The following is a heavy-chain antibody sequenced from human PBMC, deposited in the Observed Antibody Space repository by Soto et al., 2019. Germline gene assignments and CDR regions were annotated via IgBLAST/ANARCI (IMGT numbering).Heavy chain of an antibody. J-gene: IGHJ6*02. CDR3: XXXXXXXXXXXXXXXX. CDR1: GGTFSSYA. Sequence: QVQLVQSGAEVKKPGSSVKVSCKASGGTFSSYAISWVRQAPGQGLEWMGGIIPIFGTANYAQKFQGRVTITADESTSTAYMELSSLRSEXTXXXYCXXXXXXXXXXXXXXXXWXQGTTVTVSS. CDR2: IIPIFGTA. V-gene: IGHV1-69*12.